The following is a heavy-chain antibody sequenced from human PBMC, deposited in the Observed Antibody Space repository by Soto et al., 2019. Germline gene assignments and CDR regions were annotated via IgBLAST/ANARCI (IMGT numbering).Heavy chain of an antibody. CDR3: ARGWGTGPFDY. J-gene: IGHJ4*02. D-gene: IGHD3-16*01. CDR2: INHSGST. V-gene: IGHV4-34*01. CDR1: VGSFTVYY. Sequence: QVQLQQWDAGLLKPSETLSLTCAVYVGSFTVYYWSWIRQPPGKGLEWIGEINHSGSTHYNPSLKSRVTIPVVTSKNQFSLKLSSVTAADTAVYYCARGWGTGPFDYWGQGPLVTVSS.